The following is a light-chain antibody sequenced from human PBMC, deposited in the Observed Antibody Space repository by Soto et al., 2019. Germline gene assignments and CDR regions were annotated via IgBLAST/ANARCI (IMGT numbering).Light chain of an antibody. Sequence: QSVLTQPPSASGSPGQSVIISCTGTSSGIGGYKYVSWYQQRPGRAPKLIISEVSMRPSGVPDRFSGSKSGNTASLTVSGLQAEDEADYYCSSSAGSNIPYVFGTGTKLTVL. J-gene: IGLJ1*01. V-gene: IGLV2-8*01. CDR2: EVS. CDR1: SSGIGGYKY. CDR3: SSSAGSNIPYV.